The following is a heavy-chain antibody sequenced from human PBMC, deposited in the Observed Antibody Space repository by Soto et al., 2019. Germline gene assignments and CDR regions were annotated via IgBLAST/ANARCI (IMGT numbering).Heavy chain of an antibody. Sequence: VESLTISCKASGYSFAGYWITWVLQKPGKGREWMGRIDPSDSQTYYSPSFRGHVTISATKSITTVFLQWSSLRASDTAMYYCARQIYDSDTGPNFKYYFDSWGQGTPVTVSS. D-gene: IGHD3-22*01. CDR2: IDPSDSQT. CDR3: ARQIYDSDTGPNFKYYFDS. V-gene: IGHV5-10-1*01. CDR1: GYSFAGYW. J-gene: IGHJ4*02.